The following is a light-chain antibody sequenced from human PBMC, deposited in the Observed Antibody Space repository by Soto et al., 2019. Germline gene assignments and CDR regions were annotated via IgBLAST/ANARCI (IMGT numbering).Light chain of an antibody. J-gene: IGLJ3*02. CDR1: SSNIGAGYD. V-gene: IGLV1-40*01. CDR2: GNS. Sequence: QLVLTQPPSVSGAPGQRVTISCTGSSSNIGAGYDVHWYQQLPGTAPKLLIYGNSNRPSGVPDRFSGSKSGTSASLAITGLQAEDEADYYCQSYRFGGGTKLTVL. CDR3: QSYR.